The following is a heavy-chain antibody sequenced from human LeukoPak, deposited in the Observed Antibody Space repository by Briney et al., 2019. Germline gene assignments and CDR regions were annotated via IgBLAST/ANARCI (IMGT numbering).Heavy chain of an antibody. CDR3: ARHYSSSWSHDLRDSAGLDY. V-gene: IGHV5-51*01. CDR2: IYPGESDT. CDR1: GYLFSIYW. Sequence: GESLKISCQGSGYLFSIYWIAWVRPMPGRGLEWMGIIYPGESDTRYSPSFQGQVTISADKSISTAYLQWSSLKASDTAMYYCARHYSSSWSHDLRDSAGLDYWGQGTLVTVSS. J-gene: IGHJ4*02. D-gene: IGHD6-13*01.